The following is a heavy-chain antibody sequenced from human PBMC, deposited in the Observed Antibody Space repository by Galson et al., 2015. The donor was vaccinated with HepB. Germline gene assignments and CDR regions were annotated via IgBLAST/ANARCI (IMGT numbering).Heavy chain of an antibody. J-gene: IGHJ6*03. CDR2: ISGSGGST. CDR3: AKDRVYYYYYYYMDV. V-gene: IGHV3-23*01. CDR1: GFTFSSYA. Sequence: SLRLSCAASGFTFSSYAMSWVRQAPGKGLEWVSAISGSGGSTYYADSVKGRFTISRDNSKNTLYLQMNSLRAEDTAVYYCAKDRVYYYYYYYMDVWGKGTTVTVSS. D-gene: IGHD2-8*01.